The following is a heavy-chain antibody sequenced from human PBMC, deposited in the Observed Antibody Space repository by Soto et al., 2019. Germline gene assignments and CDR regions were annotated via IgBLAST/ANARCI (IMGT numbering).Heavy chain of an antibody. V-gene: IGHV5-51*01. J-gene: IGHJ4*02. Sequence: GESLKISCKGSGYSFTSYWIGWVRQMPGKGLEWMGIIYPGDSNTRYSPSFQGQVTISAAKSISTAYLQWSSLKASDTAMYYCARLFGSNTGSYPDPYWGQGTLVTVSS. CDR3: ARLFGSNTGSYPDPY. D-gene: IGHD1-26*01. CDR2: IYPGDSNT. CDR1: GYSFTSYW.